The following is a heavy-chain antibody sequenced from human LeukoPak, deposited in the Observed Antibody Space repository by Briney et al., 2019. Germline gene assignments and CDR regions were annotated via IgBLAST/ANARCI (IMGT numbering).Heavy chain of an antibody. D-gene: IGHD3-22*01. CDR2: IYYSGST. CDR1: GGSISSGDYY. V-gene: IGHV4-30-4*01. Sequence: SETLSLTCTVSGGSISSGDYYWSWIRQPPGKGLEWIGYIYYSGSTYYNPSLKSRVTISVDTSKNQFSLKLSSVTAADTAVYYCARMPYYYDSSGKNYWYFDLWGRGTLVTVSS. J-gene: IGHJ2*01. CDR3: ARMPYYYDSSGKNYWYFDL.